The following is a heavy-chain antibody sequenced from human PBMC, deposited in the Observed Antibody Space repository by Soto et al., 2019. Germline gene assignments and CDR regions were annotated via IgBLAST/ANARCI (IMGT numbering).Heavy chain of an antibody. V-gene: IGHV4-34*01. J-gene: IGHJ4*02. D-gene: IGHD3-10*01. CDR3: ARGYLRGVIIPQKTQTYYFDY. Sequence: QPPGKGLEWIGEINHSGSTNYNPSLKSRVTISVDTSKNQFSLKLSSVTAADTAVYYCARGYLRGVIIPQKTQTYYFDYWGQGTLVTVSS. CDR2: INHSGST.